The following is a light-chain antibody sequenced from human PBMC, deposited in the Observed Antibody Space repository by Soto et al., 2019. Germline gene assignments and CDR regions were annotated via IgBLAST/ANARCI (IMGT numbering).Light chain of an antibody. CDR3: QQYNNWPPFT. CDR2: GAS. V-gene: IGKV3-15*01. J-gene: IGKJ3*01. CDR1: QSVSSN. Sequence: EIVMTQSPATLSVSPGERATLSCRASQSVSSNLAWYQQKPGQAPRLLIYGASTRATGIPARFSGRGSGTEFTLTISSLQSEDFAVYYWQQYNNWPPFTFGPGTKVDIK.